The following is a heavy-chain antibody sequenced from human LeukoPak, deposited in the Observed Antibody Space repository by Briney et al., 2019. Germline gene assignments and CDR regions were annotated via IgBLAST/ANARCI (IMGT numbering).Heavy chain of an antibody. V-gene: IGHV5-10-1*01. Sequence: GESLKISCKGSGYSFTSYWISWVRQMPGKGLGWMGRIDPSDSYTNYSPSFQGHVTISADKSISTAYLQWSSLKASDTAMYYCARLRTVTKGWKRAYYFDYWGQGTLVTVSS. CDR2: IDPSDSYT. D-gene: IGHD4-17*01. CDR3: ARLRTVTKGWKRAYYFDY. J-gene: IGHJ4*02. CDR1: GYSFTSYW.